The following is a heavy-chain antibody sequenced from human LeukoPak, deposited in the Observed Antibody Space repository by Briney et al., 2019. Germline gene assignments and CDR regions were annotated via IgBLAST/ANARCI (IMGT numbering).Heavy chain of an antibody. J-gene: IGHJ3*02. V-gene: IGHV4-59*01. Sequence: SETLSLTCTVSGGSIRSYYWSWIRQPPGKGLEWIGYIYYSGSTNYNPSLKSRVTISVDTSKNQFSLKLSSVTAADTAVYYCARKGVAMGYSSRRAFDIWGQGTMVTVSS. CDR3: ARKGVAMGYSSRRAFDI. CDR1: GGSIRSYY. CDR2: IYYSGST. D-gene: IGHD6-13*01.